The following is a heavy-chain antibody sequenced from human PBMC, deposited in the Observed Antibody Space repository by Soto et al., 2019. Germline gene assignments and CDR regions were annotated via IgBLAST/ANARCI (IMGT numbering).Heavy chain of an antibody. J-gene: IGHJ4*02. CDR1: GFTFSSYA. D-gene: IGHD4-17*01. Sequence: VQLVESGGGVVQPGRSLRLSCAASGFTFSSYAMHWVRQAPGKGLEWVAVISYDGSNKYYADSVKGRFTISRDNSKNTLYLQMNSLRAEDTAVYYCARGTTQFYFDYWGQGTLVTVSS. V-gene: IGHV3-30-3*01. CDR2: ISYDGSNK. CDR3: ARGTTQFYFDY.